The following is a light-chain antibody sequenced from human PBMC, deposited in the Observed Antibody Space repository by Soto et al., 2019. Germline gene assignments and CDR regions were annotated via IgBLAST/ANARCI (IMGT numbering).Light chain of an antibody. V-gene: IGKV1-33*01. CDR3: QRYASLPPT. CDR2: DAS. J-gene: IGKJ5*01. Sequence: DIQMTQSPSSLSASVGDRVTITCQASRDIGKYLNWFQEKPGKAPKLLIYDASNLQTGVPSRFSGSGSGTDFTFTISSLQPEDFATYYGQRYASLPPTFGQGTRLEIK. CDR1: RDIGKY.